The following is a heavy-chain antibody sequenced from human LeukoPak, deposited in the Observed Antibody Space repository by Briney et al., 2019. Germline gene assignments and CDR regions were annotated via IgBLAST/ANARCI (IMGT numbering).Heavy chain of an antibody. CDR2: IWYDGSNK. Sequence: GGSLRLSCEGSGFTFGHNGMHWVREAPGKGLERVAVIWYDGSNKYYAESVKGRFTISRDNSKNTLWLQMDDLRAEDTAVYYCVRWGPEKTPDSWGQGALVTVSS. J-gene: IGHJ5*01. CDR3: VRWGPEKTPDS. D-gene: IGHD2-15*01. V-gene: IGHV3-33*01. CDR1: GFTFGHNG.